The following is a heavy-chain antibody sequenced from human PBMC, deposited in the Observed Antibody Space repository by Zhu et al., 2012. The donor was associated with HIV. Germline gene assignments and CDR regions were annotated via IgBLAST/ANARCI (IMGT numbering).Heavy chain of an antibody. CDR1: GFTFSTYA. D-gene: IGHD3-22*01. J-gene: IGHJ4*02. CDR3: AKAPYYYDSSGYPVDY. CDR2: ISAGAGGT. V-gene: IGHV3-23*01. Sequence: EVRLLESGGGLVQPGGSLRLSCAASGFTFSTYAMAWVRQAPGKGLDWVAAISAGAGGTYYADSVEGRFTISRDNSENIVYLDMNSLRAEDTALYYCAKAPYYYDSSGYPVDYWGQGTLVTVSS.